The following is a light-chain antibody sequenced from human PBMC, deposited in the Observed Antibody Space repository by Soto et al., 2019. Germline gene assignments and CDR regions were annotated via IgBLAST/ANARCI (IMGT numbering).Light chain of an antibody. Sequence: EIVMTQSPATLSVSPGGRATLSCRASQSISDTLAWYQQKPGQAPRLLIYDASNRATGIPARFSGSRSGTDFTLTISSLEPEDFGVYFCHQRNKFGQGTRLE. J-gene: IGKJ5*01. V-gene: IGKV3-11*01. CDR2: DAS. CDR3: HQRNK. CDR1: QSISDT.